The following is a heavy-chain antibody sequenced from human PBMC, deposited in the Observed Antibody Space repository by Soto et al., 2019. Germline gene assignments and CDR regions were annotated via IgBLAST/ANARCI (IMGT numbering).Heavy chain of an antibody. CDR1: GFTVSSNY. Sequence: GALRLSCAASGFTVSSNYMSWVRQAPGKGLEWVSVIYSSGSTYYADSVKGRFTISRDNAKNTLYRQINSLRAEDTAVYYCAREEYGMDVWGQGATVTVSS. V-gene: IGHV3-53*01. CDR3: AREEYGMDV. CDR2: IYSSGST. J-gene: IGHJ6*02.